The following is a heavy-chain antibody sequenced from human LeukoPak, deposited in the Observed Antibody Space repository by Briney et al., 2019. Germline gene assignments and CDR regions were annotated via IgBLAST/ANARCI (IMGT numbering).Heavy chain of an antibody. CDR1: GFTFINYW. J-gene: IGHJ4*02. V-gene: IGHV3-7*01. CDR2: IKGDGSDK. D-gene: IGHD3-10*01. Sequence: GGSLRLSCAAAGFTFINYWMRWVRQAPGKGLEWVANIKGDGSDKLFLDSLRGRFTISRDNAKNSLYLQMNNLRAEDTAVYYCARIGGSVDIGCFFDYWGQGTLVTVSS. CDR3: ARIGGSVDIGCFFDY.